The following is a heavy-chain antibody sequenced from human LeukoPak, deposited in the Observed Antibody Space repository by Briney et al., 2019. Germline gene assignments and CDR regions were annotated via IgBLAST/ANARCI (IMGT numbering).Heavy chain of an antibody. V-gene: IGHV3-48*03. CDR3: AKDYEPLVGVHRWGDWFDP. J-gene: IGHJ5*02. D-gene: IGHD1-26*01. CDR2: ISSSGSTM. CDR1: GFTFSSYE. Sequence: GGSLRLSCAASGFTFSSYEMNWVRQAPGKGLEWVSYISSSGSTMYYADSVKGRFTISRDNSKNTLYLQMNSLRAEDTAVYYCAKDYEPLVGVHRWGDWFDPWGQGTLVTVSS.